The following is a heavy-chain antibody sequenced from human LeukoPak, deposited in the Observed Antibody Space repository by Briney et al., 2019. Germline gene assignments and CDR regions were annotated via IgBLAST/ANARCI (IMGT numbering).Heavy chain of an antibody. CDR2: ISAYNGNT. CDR1: GYTFTSYG. Sequence: ASVKVSCKASGYTFTSYGISWVRQAPGQGLEWMGWISAYNGNTNYAQKLQGRVTMTTDTSTSTAYMELRSLRSDDTAVYYCARQTLAYCGGDCYSPEFDYWGQGTLDTVSS. V-gene: IGHV1-18*01. J-gene: IGHJ4*02. CDR3: ARQTLAYCGGDCYSPEFDY. D-gene: IGHD2-21*02.